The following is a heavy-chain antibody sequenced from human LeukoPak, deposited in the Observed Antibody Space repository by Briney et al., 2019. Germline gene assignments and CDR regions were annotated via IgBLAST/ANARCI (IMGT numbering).Heavy chain of an antibody. D-gene: IGHD3-22*01. J-gene: IGHJ3*02. CDR3: ARPYYYDSSGLAFDI. V-gene: IGHV3-30-3*01. CDR1: GFTFSSYA. CDR2: ISYDGSNK. Sequence: GGSLRLSCAASGFTFSSYAMHWVRQAPGKGLEWVAVISYDGSNKYYADSVKDRFTISRDNSKNTLYLQMNSLRAEDTAVYYCARPYYYDSSGLAFDIWGQGTMVTVSS.